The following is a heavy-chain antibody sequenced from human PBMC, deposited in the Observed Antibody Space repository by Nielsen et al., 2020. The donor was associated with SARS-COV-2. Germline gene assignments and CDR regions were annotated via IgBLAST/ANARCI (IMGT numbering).Heavy chain of an antibody. J-gene: IGHJ5*02. CDR1: GGSISSSSYY. Sequence: SETLSLTCTISGGSISSSSYYWGWIRQPPGKRLEWIGSIYYSGSTYYNPSLKSRVTISVDTSKNQFSLKLSSVTAADTAVYYCARPVYSASWFDPWGQGTLVTVSS. V-gene: IGHV4-39*07. D-gene: IGHD1-26*01. CDR2: IYYSGST. CDR3: ARPVYSASWFDP.